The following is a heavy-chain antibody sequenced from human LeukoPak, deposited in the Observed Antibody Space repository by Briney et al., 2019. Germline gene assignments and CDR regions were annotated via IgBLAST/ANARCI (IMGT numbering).Heavy chain of an antibody. J-gene: IGHJ4*02. D-gene: IGHD4-23*01. CDR1: GFTFSSYG. V-gene: IGHV3-23*01. CDR3: ARWNSGGDYHGGFDY. CDR2: ISGSGGST. Sequence: GGSLRLSCAASGFTFSSYGMSWVRQAPGKGLEWVSAISGSGGSTYYADSVKGRFTISRDNSKNTLYLQMNSLRAEGTAVYYCARWNSGGDYHGGFDYWGQGTLVTVSS.